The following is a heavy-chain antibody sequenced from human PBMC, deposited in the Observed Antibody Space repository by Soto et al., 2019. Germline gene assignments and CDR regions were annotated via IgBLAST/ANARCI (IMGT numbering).Heavy chain of an antibody. CDR2: INPSGSST. J-gene: IGHJ4*02. V-gene: IGHV1-46*01. CDR3: ARKHGDKMATTTPDY. CDR1: GYTFTSYY. D-gene: IGHD1-1*01. Sequence: QVQLVQSGAEVKKPGASVKVSCKASGYTFTSYYMHWVRQAPGQGLEWMGIINPSGSSTSYAQKFQGRVTMTRDTSTSTVYMELSSLRSEDTAVYYCARKHGDKMATTTPDYWGQGTLVTVSS.